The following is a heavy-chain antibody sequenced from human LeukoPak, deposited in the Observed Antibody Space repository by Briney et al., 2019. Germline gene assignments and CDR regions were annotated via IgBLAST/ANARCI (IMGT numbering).Heavy chain of an antibody. J-gene: IGHJ4*02. CDR2: INHSGST. D-gene: IGHD3-22*01. CDR1: GGSISSYY. Sequence: PSETLSLTCTVSGGSISSYYWSWIRQPPGKGLEWIGEINHSGSTNYNPSLKSRVTISVDTSKNQFSLKLSSVTAADTAVYYCAISPRLGDSSGYIDYWGQGTLVTVSS. V-gene: IGHV4-34*01. CDR3: AISPRLGDSSGYIDY.